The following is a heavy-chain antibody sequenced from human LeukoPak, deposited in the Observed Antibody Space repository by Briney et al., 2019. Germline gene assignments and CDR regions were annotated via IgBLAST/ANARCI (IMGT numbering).Heavy chain of an antibody. D-gene: IGHD6-13*01. V-gene: IGHV3-53*01. CDR3: ARDTSSSWYGALDY. CDR2: IYSGGST. Sequence: GGSLRLSCAASGFTFSSNYMSWVRQAPGKGLEWVAVIYSGGSTYYAASVKGRFTISRDNSKTTLYLQMNSLRAEDTAVYYCARDTSSSWYGALDYWGQGTLVTVSS. CDR1: GFTFSSNY. J-gene: IGHJ4*02.